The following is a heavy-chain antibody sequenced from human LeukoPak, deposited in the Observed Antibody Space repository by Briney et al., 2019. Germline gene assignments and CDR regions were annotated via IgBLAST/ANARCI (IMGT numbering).Heavy chain of an antibody. CDR1: GFTLSSYA. D-gene: IGHD2-15*01. V-gene: IGHV3-23*01. Sequence: PGGSLRLSCAASGFTLSSYAMSWVRQGPGKGLEWVSAISVSGNTYHADSVKGRFTISRDNARNSLYLQMNTLRAEDTAVYSCARGADGVSSNSRGWFDPWGQGTLVTVSS. J-gene: IGHJ5*02. CDR3: ARGADGVSSNSRGWFDP. CDR2: ISVSGNT.